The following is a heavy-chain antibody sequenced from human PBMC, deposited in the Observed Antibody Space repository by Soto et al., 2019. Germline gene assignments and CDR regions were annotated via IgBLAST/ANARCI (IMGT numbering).Heavy chain of an antibody. Sequence: PGGSLRLSCAASGFTFSSYAMHWVRKDPGKGLEWVAVISYDGSNKYYADSVKGRFTISRDNSKNTLYLQMNSLRAEDTAVYYCARDNYDILTGSENAFDIWGQGTMVTVSS. J-gene: IGHJ3*02. CDR2: ISYDGSNK. V-gene: IGHV3-30-3*01. CDR1: GFTFSSYA. CDR3: ARDNYDILTGSENAFDI. D-gene: IGHD3-9*01.